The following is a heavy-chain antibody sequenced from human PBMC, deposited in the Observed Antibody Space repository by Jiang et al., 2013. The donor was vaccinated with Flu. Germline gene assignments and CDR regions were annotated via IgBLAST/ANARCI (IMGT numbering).Heavy chain of an antibody. V-gene: IGHV1-24*01. Sequence: GETIYAQKFQGRVTMTEDTSTDTAYMELSSLRSEDAAVYYCASRRVDQWLVPDGRFDYWGQGTLVTVSS. CDR2: GET. D-gene: IGHD6-19*01. J-gene: IGHJ4*02. CDR3: ASRRVDQWLVPDGRFDY.